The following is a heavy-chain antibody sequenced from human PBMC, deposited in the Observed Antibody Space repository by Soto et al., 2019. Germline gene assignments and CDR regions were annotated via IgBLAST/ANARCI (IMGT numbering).Heavy chain of an antibody. V-gene: IGHV4-31*03. D-gene: IGHD4-17*01. Sequence: SETLSLTCTVSGGSISSGDYYWSWIRQHPGKGLEWIGYIYYSGSTYYNPSLKSRVTISVDTSKNQFSLKLSSVTAADTAVYYCARIAGTTSPPFDPCGQGTLVTVSS. CDR3: ARIAGTTSPPFDP. J-gene: IGHJ5*02. CDR2: IYYSGST. CDR1: GGSISSGDYY.